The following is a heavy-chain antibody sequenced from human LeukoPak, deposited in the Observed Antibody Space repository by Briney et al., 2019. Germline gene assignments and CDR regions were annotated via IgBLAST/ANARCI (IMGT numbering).Heavy chain of an antibody. CDR3: ARDYCSSTSCYSLGWFDP. D-gene: IGHD2-2*02. J-gene: IGHJ5*02. V-gene: IGHV4-59*10. CDR1: GGSFSGYY. Sequence: SETLSLTCAVYGGSFSGYYWSWIRQPAGKGLEWIGRIYTSGSTNYNPSLKSRVTISVDTSKNQFSLKLSSVTAADTAVYYCARDYCSSTSCYSLGWFDPWGQGTLVTVSS. CDR2: IYTSGST.